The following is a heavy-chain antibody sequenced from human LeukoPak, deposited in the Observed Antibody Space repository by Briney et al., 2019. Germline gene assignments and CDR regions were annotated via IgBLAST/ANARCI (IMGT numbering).Heavy chain of an antibody. CDR2: ISSSSSYI. D-gene: IGHD1-26*01. V-gene: IGHV3-21*01. CDR1: GFTFSSYS. J-gene: IGHJ4*02. Sequence: PGGSLRLSCAASGFTFSSYSMNWVRQAPGKGLEWVSSISSSSSYIYYADSVKGRFTISRDNAKNSLYPQMNSLRAEDTAVYYCARDRGWELLYFDYWGQGTLVTVSS. CDR3: ARDRGWELLYFDY.